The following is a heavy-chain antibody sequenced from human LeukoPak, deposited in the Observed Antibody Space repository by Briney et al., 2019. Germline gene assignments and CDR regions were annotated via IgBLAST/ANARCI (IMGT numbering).Heavy chain of an antibody. Sequence: ASVKVSCKASGYTFTSYYMHWVRQAPGQGLEWMGIINPSGGSTSYAQKFQGRVTMTRDTSTSTVYMELSSLRSEDTAVYYCAKASHGSGSYSHMDVWGQGTTVTVSS. J-gene: IGHJ6*02. D-gene: IGHD3-10*01. CDR2: INPSGGST. V-gene: IGHV1-46*01. CDR3: AKASHGSGSYSHMDV. CDR1: GYTFTSYY.